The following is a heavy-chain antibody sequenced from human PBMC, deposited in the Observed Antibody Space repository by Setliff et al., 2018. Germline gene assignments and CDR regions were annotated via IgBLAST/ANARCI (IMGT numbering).Heavy chain of an antibody. V-gene: IGHV1-46*01. CDR2: IDPSGDYT. D-gene: IGHD5-18*01. CDR3: ARAPLESGYYYGQGHYFVC. Sequence: ASVKVSCKASGYTFTGYYMHWVRQAPGQGLEWMGIIDPSGDYTNYAQKFQGRVTMTRDTSTSTVYMELSSLRSDDTAVYYCARAPLESGYYYGQGHYFVCWGQGALVTVSS. J-gene: IGHJ4*02. CDR1: GYTFTGYY.